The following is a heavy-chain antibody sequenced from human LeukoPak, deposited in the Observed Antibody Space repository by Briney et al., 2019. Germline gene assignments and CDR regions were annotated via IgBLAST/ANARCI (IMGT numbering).Heavy chain of an antibody. CDR3: ARTYDSSGYYYAFDY. D-gene: IGHD3-22*01. J-gene: IGHJ4*02. V-gene: IGHV4-34*01. CDR2: INHSGST. Sequence: PSETLSLTCAVYGGSFSGYYWSWIRQPPGKGLEWVSEINHSGSTNYNPSLKSRVTISVDTSKNQFSLKLSSVTAADTAVYYCARTYDSSGYYYAFDYWGQGTLVTVSS. CDR1: GGSFSGYY.